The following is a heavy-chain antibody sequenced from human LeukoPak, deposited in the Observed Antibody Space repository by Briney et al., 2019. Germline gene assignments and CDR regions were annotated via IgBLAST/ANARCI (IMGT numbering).Heavy chain of an antibody. CDR3: ARAPYSSGWYYFDY. CDR2: IYYSGST. V-gene: IGHV4-59*01. CDR1: GGSIXSYX. Sequence: SETLSLTCTVSGGSIXSYXXXXIRXXPXXXXXXXXYIYYSGSTNYNPSLKSRVTISVDTSKNQFSLKLSSVTAADTAVYYCARAPYSSGWYYFDYWARETWSPSPQ. D-gene: IGHD6-19*01. J-gene: IGHJ4*02.